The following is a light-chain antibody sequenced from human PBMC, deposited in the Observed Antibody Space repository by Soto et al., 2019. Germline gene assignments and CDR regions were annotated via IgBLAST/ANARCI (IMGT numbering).Light chain of an antibody. CDR3: QQYGTSPFT. J-gene: IGKJ3*01. CDR2: GAS. Sequence: EIVLTQSPGTLSLSPGERATLSCRASQSVSSSYLAWYQQKPGQAPRLLIYGASSRATGIPDRFSGSGSGTDFTLTISRLGPEDFAVYYCQQYGTSPFTFGPGTKVDIK. CDR1: QSVSSSY. V-gene: IGKV3-20*01.